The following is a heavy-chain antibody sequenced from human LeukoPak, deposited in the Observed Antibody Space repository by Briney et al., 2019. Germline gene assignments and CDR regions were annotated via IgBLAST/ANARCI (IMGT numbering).Heavy chain of an antibody. D-gene: IGHD6-13*01. V-gene: IGHV3-11*03. CDR2: ISSSSSYT. Sequence: GGSLRLSCAASGFAFSGYYMSWIRQAPGKGLEWVSYISSSSSYTNYADSVKGRFTISRDNAKNSLYLQMNSLRAEGTAVYYCASQGGYSSSWYLAFDIWGQGTMVTVSS. CDR3: ASQGGYSSSWYLAFDI. CDR1: GFAFSGYY. J-gene: IGHJ3*02.